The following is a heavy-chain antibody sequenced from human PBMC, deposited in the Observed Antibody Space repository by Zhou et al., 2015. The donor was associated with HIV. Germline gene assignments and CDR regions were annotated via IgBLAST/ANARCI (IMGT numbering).Heavy chain of an antibody. J-gene: IGHJ3*02. CDR3: ATSSGNYDDAFDI. V-gene: IGHV1-69*09. Sequence: QVQLVQSGTEVKRPGSSVKVSCKASGSTFSDSEISWVRQAPGQGLEWMGRFIPMSDIENHAQKFRGRLTISADRSTGTAYMELSRLRSEDAAVYYCATSSGNYDDAFDIWGQGTKVVVSS. CDR1: GSTFSDSE. CDR2: FIPMSDIE. D-gene: IGHD3-22*01.